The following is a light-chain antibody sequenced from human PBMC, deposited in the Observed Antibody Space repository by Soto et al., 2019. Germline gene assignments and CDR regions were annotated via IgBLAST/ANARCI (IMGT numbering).Light chain of an antibody. Sequence: EIVLTQSPATLSLSPGERATLSCRASQSVHNYLAWYQQKPGQAPRLLIYGASRRATGIPERFSGSGSGTDFSLTISRLEPEDFGLYYCQHYGSSQITFGQGTRLEIK. J-gene: IGKJ5*01. V-gene: IGKV3-20*01. CDR3: QHYGSSQIT. CDR2: GAS. CDR1: QSVHNY.